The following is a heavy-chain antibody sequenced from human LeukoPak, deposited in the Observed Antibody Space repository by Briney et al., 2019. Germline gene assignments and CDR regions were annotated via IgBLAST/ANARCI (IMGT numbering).Heavy chain of an antibody. CDR1: GFTFSSYA. D-gene: IGHD3-10*01. CDR2: IYAGGST. CDR3: AREGYASGTRYGMDV. J-gene: IGHJ6*02. V-gene: IGHV3-66*01. Sequence: GGSLRLSCAASGFTFSSYAMSWVRQAPGKGLEWVSVIYAGGSTSYADSVKGRFTISRDNSKNTLYLQMNSLRAEDTAVYYCAREGYASGTRYGMDVWGQGTTVTVSS.